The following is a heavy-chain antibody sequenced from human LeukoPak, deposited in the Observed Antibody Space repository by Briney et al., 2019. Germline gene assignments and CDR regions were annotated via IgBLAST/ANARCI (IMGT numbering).Heavy chain of an antibody. Sequence: SVKVSCKASGGTFSSYAISWVRQAPGQGPEWMGGIIPIFGTANYAQKFQGRVTITADKSTSTAYMELSSLRSEDTAVYYCARDARRGYSGYDLDYWGQGTLVTVSS. CDR1: GGTFSSYA. CDR3: ARDARRGYSGYDLDY. D-gene: IGHD5-12*01. V-gene: IGHV1-69*06. J-gene: IGHJ4*02. CDR2: IIPIFGTA.